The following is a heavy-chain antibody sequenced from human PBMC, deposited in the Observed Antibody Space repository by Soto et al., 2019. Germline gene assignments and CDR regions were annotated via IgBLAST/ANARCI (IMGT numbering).Heavy chain of an antibody. V-gene: IGHV1-18*01. CDR3: ARVSLITMVRRVIKANYYYYYGMDV. J-gene: IGHJ6*02. CDR2: ISAYNGNT. D-gene: IGHD3-10*01. CDR1: GYTFTSSG. Sequence: ASVTGSFNDLGYTFTSSGIRLVGQAPGQGLEWMGWISAYNGNTNYAQKLQGRVTMTTDTSTSTAYMELRSLRSDDTAVYYCARVSLITMVRRVIKANYYYYYGMDVWGQATMVTVSS.